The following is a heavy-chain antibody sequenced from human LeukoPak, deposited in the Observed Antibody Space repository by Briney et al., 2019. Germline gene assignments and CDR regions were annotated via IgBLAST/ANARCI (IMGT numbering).Heavy chain of an antibody. CDR3: ARDPLERQDIAFDI. J-gene: IGHJ3*02. D-gene: IGHD1-1*01. CDR2: INHSGST. V-gene: IGHV4-34*01. CDR1: GGSLSGYY. Sequence: PSETLSLTCAVYGGSLSGYYWSRIRQPPGKGLEWIGDINHSGSTNYNPSLMSRVTISVDTSKSQLSLQLSSVTAADTAVYYCARDPLERQDIAFDIWGQGTLVTVS.